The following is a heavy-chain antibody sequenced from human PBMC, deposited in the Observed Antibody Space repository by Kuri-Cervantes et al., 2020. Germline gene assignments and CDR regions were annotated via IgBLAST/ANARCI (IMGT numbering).Heavy chain of an antibody. V-gene: IGHV1-18*04. CDR3: ARDSEWATICYY. CDR2: ISTYNGDT. CDR1: GYTFTYRY. Sequence: SVKLSCNASGYTFTYRYLHWVRQAPGQGLEWMGWISTYNGDTDYAQKLQGRVTMTTDTSTSTAYMELRSLKSDDTAVYYCARDSEWATICYYWCQGTLVTVSS. J-gene: IGHJ4*02. D-gene: IGHD2-2*01.